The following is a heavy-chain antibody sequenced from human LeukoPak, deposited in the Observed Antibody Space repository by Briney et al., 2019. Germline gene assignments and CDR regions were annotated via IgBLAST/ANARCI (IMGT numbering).Heavy chain of an antibody. CDR1: GFTFSGYW. CDR2: INQDGSEK. Sequence: GGSLRPSCAASGFTFSGYWMSWVRQAPGKGLEWVANINQDGSEKYYVDSVRGRFTISRDNAKNSLFLQMGSLRVEDTAVYYCARESTAGYNSSWYGFRNWGQGTLVSVSS. V-gene: IGHV3-7*01. CDR3: ARESTAGYNSSWYGFRN. D-gene: IGHD6-13*01. J-gene: IGHJ1*01.